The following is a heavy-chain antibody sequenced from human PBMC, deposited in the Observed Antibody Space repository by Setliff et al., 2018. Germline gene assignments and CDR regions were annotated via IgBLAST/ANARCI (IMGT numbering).Heavy chain of an antibody. V-gene: IGHV3-7*03. D-gene: IGHD6-19*01. J-gene: IGHJ5*02. CDR2: INKDGSER. CDR1: GLIFSNNW. Sequence: GESLTISCVASGLIFSNNWMSWVRQAPGKGLEWVTNINKDGSERNYVDSVKGRFTISRDNAKNSVYLQMNSLRADDTAVYYCVPQGPGYGNGWWTNWFDPWGQGTLVTVSS. CDR3: VPQGPGYGNGWWTNWFDP.